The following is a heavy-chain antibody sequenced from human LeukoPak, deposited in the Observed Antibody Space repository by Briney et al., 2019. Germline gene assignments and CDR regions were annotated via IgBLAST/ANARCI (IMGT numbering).Heavy chain of an antibody. J-gene: IGHJ4*02. Sequence: GGSLRLSCAASVFTFTSYWMRWVRQAPGKGQEWVANIKQDGSEKYYVDSVKGRFTISRDNAKNSLYLQMNSLRAEDTAVYYCAKYYDFWSGYRPTFDYWGQGTLVTVSS. V-gene: IGHV3-7*01. D-gene: IGHD3-3*01. CDR1: VFTFTSYW. CDR2: IKQDGSEK. CDR3: AKYYDFWSGYRPTFDY.